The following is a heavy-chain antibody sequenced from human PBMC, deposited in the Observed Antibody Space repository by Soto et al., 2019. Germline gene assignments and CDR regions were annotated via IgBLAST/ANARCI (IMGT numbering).Heavy chain of an antibody. D-gene: IGHD3-10*01. CDR3: AREPPLWFGEWIDP. CDR1: GGTFSSYT. CDR2: IIPILGIA. V-gene: IGHV1-69*08. J-gene: IGHJ5*02. Sequence: QVQLVQSGAEVKKPGSSVKVSCKASGGTFSSYTISWVRQAPGQGLEWMGRIIPILGIANYAQKFQGRVTNTADNSASTAYMELSSLRSEDTAVYYCAREPPLWFGEWIDPWGQGTLVTVCS.